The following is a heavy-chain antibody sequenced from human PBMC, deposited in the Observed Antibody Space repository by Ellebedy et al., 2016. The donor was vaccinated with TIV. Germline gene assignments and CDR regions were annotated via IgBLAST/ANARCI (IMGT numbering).Heavy chain of an antibody. CDR2: IYPGDSET. J-gene: IGHJ5*02. D-gene: IGHD1-26*01. V-gene: IGHV5-51*01. Sequence: PGGSLRLSCKASGYSITSSWIGRVRHISGKGLGRMGIIYPGDSETRYSPSFEGQVTISADKSINTAYLQWSSLKASDTAMYYCARRRSGNPFDPWGQGTLVTVSS. CDR3: ARRRSGNPFDP. CDR1: GYSITSSW.